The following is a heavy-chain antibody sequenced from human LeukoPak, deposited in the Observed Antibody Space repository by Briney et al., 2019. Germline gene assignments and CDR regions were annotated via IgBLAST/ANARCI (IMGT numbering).Heavy chain of an antibody. J-gene: IGHJ4*02. Sequence: GASVKVSCKVSGYTLTELSMHWVRQAHGKGLEWMGGFDPEYGETIYAQKFQGRVTMTEDTSTDTAYMELSSLRSEDTAVYYCAAQRVVTASVDYFDYWGQGTLVTVSS. CDR2: FDPEYGET. D-gene: IGHD2-21*02. CDR1: GYTLTELS. V-gene: IGHV1-24*01. CDR3: AAQRVVTASVDYFDY.